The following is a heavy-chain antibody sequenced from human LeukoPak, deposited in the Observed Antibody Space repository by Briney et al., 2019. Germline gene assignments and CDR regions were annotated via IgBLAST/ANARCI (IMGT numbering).Heavy chain of an antibody. CDR1: GYTFTGYY. Sequence: ASLKVSCKASGYTFTGYYMHWVRQAPGQGLEWMGWINPNSGNTGYAQKFQGRVTMTRNTSISTAYMELSSLRSEDTAVYYCARAGGMVRGVIGHFDYWGQGTLVTVSS. D-gene: IGHD3-10*01. CDR3: ARAGGMVRGVIGHFDY. CDR2: INPNSGNT. J-gene: IGHJ4*02. V-gene: IGHV1-8*02.